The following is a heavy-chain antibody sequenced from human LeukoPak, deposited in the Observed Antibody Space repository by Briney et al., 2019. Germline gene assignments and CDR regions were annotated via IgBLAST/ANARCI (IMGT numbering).Heavy chain of an antibody. CDR2: IRSKANSYAT. CDR3: TSDGGNYYDSSGPIDY. J-gene: IGHJ4*02. Sequence: GGSLRLSCAASGFTFSGSAMHWVRQASGKGLEWVGRIRSKANSYATAYAASVKGRFTISRDDPKNTAYLQMNSLKAEDTAVYYCTSDGGNYYDSSGPIDYWGQGTLVTVSS. D-gene: IGHD3-22*01. CDR1: GFTFSGSA. V-gene: IGHV3-73*01.